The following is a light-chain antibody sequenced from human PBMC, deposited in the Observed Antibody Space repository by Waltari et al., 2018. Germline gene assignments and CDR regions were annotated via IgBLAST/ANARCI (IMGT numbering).Light chain of an antibody. V-gene: IGKV4-1*01. CDR2: WAS. J-gene: IGKJ4*01. CDR1: ESVLYSSNNKNH. Sequence: DIVMTQSPDSLAVSLGERPSINCQTSESVLYSSNNKNHLAWYQQKPGQPPKLLLYWASTRKSGVPERFSGSGSETDFTLTVTSLQAEDVAVYYCQQYYNTPLTFGGGTKVEIK. CDR3: QQYYNTPLT.